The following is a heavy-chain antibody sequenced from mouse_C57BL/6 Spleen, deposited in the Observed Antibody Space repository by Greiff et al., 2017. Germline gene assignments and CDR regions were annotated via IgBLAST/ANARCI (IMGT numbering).Heavy chain of an antibody. CDR2: ISSGSSTI. CDR1: GFTFSDYG. J-gene: IGHJ3*01. Sequence: DVMLVESGGGLVKPGGSLKLSCAASGFTFSDYGMHWVRQAPEKGLEWVAYISSGSSTIYYADTVKGRFTISRDNAKNTLFLQMTSLRSEDTAMYYCAQGVTRAWFAYWGQGTLITVSA. CDR3: AQGVTRAWFAY. V-gene: IGHV5-17*01. D-gene: IGHD2-2*01.